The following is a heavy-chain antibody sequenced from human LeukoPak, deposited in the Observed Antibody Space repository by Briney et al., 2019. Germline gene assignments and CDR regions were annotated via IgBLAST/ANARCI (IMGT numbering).Heavy chain of an antibody. Sequence: GGSLRLSCAASGFTFSSYGMHWVRQAPGKGLEWVAVISYDGSNKYYADSVKGRFTISRDNAKNSLFLQMNSLRVEDTAVYYCATTVGTSLHHWGQGNLVTISS. J-gene: IGHJ5*02. D-gene: IGHD1-1*01. V-gene: IGHV3-33*05. CDR1: GFTFSSYG. CDR3: ATTVGTSLHH. CDR2: ISYDGSNK.